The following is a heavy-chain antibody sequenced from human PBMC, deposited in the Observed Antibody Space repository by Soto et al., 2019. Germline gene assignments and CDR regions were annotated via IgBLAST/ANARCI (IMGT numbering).Heavy chain of an antibody. CDR3: ATEPTYYSDSSGYYYLDY. CDR2: ISYDGSNK. Sequence: WGSLRLSCAASGFTFSSYGMHWVRQAPGKGLEWVAVISYDGSNKYYADSVKGRFTISRDNSKNTLYLQMNSLRAEDTAVYYCATEPTYYSDSSGYYYLDYWGQGTLVTVSS. J-gene: IGHJ4*02. D-gene: IGHD3-22*01. CDR1: GFTFSSYG. V-gene: IGHV3-30*03.